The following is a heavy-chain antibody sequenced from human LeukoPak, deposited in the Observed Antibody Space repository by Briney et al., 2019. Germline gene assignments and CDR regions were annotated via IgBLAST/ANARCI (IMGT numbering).Heavy chain of an antibody. V-gene: IGHV1-69*04. CDR3: ARESAYYYGSGSPPFDY. Sequence: ASVKVSCKASGGTFSSYAISWVRQAPGQGLEWMGRIIPILGIANYAQKFQGRVTITADKSTSTAYMELSSLRSEDTAVYYCARESAYYYGSGSPPFDYWGQGTLVTVSS. CDR2: IIPILGIA. D-gene: IGHD3-10*01. J-gene: IGHJ4*02. CDR1: GGTFSSYA.